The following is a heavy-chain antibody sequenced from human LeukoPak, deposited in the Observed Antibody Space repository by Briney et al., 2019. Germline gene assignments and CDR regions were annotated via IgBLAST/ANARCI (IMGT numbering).Heavy chain of an antibody. D-gene: IGHD5-18*01. Sequence: GGSLRLSCAASGFTFSSYGMHWVRQAPGKGLEWVAVISYDGSNRYYADSVKGRFTISRDNSKNTLYLQMNSLRAEDTAVYYCAKDTAQEIQLWLVNSLDYWGQGTLVTVSS. J-gene: IGHJ4*02. V-gene: IGHV3-30*18. CDR3: AKDTAQEIQLWLVNSLDY. CDR1: GFTFSSYG. CDR2: ISYDGSNR.